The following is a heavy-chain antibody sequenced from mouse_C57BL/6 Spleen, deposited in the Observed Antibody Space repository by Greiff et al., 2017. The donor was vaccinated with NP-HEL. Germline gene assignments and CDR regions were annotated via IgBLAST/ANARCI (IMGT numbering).Heavy chain of an antibody. J-gene: IGHJ1*03. D-gene: IGHD1-1*01. V-gene: IGHV5-9-1*02. CDR1: GFTFSSYA. CDR2: ISSGGDYI. CDR3: TRMGATVVATDEETGYFDV. Sequence: EVKLVESGEGLVKPGGSLKLSCAASGFTFSSYAMSWVRQTPEKRLEWVAYISSGGDYIYYADTVKGRFTISRDDARNTLYLQMSSLKSEDTAMYYCTRMGATVVATDEETGYFDVWGTGTTVTVSS.